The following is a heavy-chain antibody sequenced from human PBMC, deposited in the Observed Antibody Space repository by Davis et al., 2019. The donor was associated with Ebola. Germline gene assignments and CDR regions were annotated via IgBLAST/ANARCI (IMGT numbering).Heavy chain of an antibody. J-gene: IGHJ3*02. D-gene: IGHD2-2*02. Sequence: GGSLRLSCAASGITFSSYGMNWVRQAPGKGLEWVSSISSSSSYIYYADSVKGRLTISRDNAKNSLYLQMNSLRAEDTAVYYCAKGRGLYCSSTSCYTEDAFDIWGQGTMVTVSS. CDR3: AKGRGLYCSSTSCYTEDAFDI. CDR1: GITFSSYG. CDR2: ISSSSSYI. V-gene: IGHV3-21*01.